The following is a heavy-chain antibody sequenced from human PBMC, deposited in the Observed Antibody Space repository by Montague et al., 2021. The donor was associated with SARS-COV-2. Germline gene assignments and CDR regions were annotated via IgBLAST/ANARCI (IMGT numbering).Heavy chain of an antibody. CDR3: ARGISLFDP. CDR1: GFIFSDYN. J-gene: IGHJ5*02. V-gene: IGHV3-11*05. CDR2: INGASSRT. Sequence: SLRLSCAASGFIFSDYNMTWIRQTPGKGLEWISYINGASSRTNYADSVKGRFTISRDNAKNSLFLQMNSLRVEDTAVYYRARGISLFDPWGQGTLVTVSS.